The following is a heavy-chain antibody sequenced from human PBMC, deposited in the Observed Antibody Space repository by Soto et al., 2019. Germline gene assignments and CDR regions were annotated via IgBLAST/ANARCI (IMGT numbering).Heavy chain of an antibody. Sequence: QVQLVESGGGVVQPGRSLRLSCAASGFTFNNYGMHWVRQAPGKGLEWLAVIWNDGSNSSYANSVKGRFTISRDNSNNTMYPQMSSLRAEDTAVYYCARRQIPPPTRGAANARGGMDVWGQGTTVTVSS. J-gene: IGHJ6*02. CDR1: GFTFNNYG. CDR3: ARRQIPPPTRGAANARGGMDV. CDR2: IWNDGSNS. V-gene: IGHV3-33*01. D-gene: IGHD6-25*01.